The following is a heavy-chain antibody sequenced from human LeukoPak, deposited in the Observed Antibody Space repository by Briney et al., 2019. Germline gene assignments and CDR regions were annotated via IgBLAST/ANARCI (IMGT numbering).Heavy chain of an antibody. V-gene: IGHV4-59*08. D-gene: IGHD3-22*01. CDR3: ARHLVPYYDSSGYYDYYGMDV. Sequence: SETLSLTCTVSGGSISSYYWSWIRRPPGKGLEWIGYIYYSGSTNYNPSLKSRVTISVDTSKNQFSLKLSSVTAADTAVYYCARHLVPYYDSSGYYDYYGMDVWGQGTTVTVSS. CDR2: IYYSGST. CDR1: GGSISSYY. J-gene: IGHJ6*02.